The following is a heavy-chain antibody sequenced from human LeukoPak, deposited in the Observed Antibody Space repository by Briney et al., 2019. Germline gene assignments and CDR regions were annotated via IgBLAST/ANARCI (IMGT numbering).Heavy chain of an antibody. J-gene: IGHJ4*02. CDR2: INHSGST. CDR1: GGSFSGYY. D-gene: IGHD5-24*01. CDR3: ARMEMATIFDY. Sequence: PSETLSLTCAVYGGSFSGYYWSWIRQPPGKGLEWIGEINHSGSTNYNPSLKSRVTISVDTSKNQFSLKPSSVTAADTAVYYCARMEMATIFDYWGQGTLVTVSS. V-gene: IGHV4-34*01.